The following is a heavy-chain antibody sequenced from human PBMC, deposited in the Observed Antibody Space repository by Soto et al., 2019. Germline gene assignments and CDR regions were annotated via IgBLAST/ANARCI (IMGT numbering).Heavy chain of an antibody. CDR1: GFTFSNAW. Sequence: PGGSLRLSCAASGFTFSNAWMSWVRQAPGEGLEWVGRIKSKTDGGTTDYAAPVKVRFTISRDDSKNTRYLQMNSLKTEDTAVYYCTTSLGYCSGGSCYSSGFVGFDYWGQGTLVTVSS. CDR3: TTSLGYCSGGSCYSSGFVGFDY. V-gene: IGHV3-15*01. J-gene: IGHJ4*02. D-gene: IGHD2-15*01. CDR2: IKSKTDGGTT.